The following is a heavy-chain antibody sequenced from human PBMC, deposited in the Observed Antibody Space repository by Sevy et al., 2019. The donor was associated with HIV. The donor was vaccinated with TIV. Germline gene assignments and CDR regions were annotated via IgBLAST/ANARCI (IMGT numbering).Heavy chain of an antibody. Sequence: GGSLRLSCAASGFTFSRYWMHWVRQAPGKGLVWVSLITSDGNSTAYADSVKGRFTISRDNAKSTLYLQMNSLRAEDTAVYFCVRGRAGNSYDIDYWGQGNLVTVSS. CDR1: GFTFSRYW. V-gene: IGHV3-74*03. D-gene: IGHD5-18*01. CDR2: ITSDGNST. J-gene: IGHJ4*02. CDR3: VRGRAGNSYDIDY.